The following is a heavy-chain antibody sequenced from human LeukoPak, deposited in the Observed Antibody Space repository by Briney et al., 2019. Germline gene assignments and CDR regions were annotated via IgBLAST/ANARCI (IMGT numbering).Heavy chain of an antibody. V-gene: IGHV4-31*03. J-gene: IGHJ1*01. Sequence: PSETLSLTCTVSGGSISSGGYYWSWIRQHPGKGLEWIGCIYYSGSTYYNPSLKSRVTISVDTSKNQFSLKLSSVTAADTAVYYCARVGYYYDSSGYYHKYFQHWGQGTLVTVSS. CDR1: GGSISSGGYY. CDR3: ARVGYYYDSSGYYHKYFQH. CDR2: IYYSGST. D-gene: IGHD3-22*01.